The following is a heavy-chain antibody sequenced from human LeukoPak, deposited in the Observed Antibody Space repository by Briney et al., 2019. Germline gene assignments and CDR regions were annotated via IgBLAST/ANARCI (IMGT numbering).Heavy chain of an antibody. J-gene: IGHJ4*02. D-gene: IGHD5-18*01. V-gene: IGHV4-4*07. CDR2: FYSSGGT. Sequence: SETLSLTCSVSGGSINDYYWNWIRQPAGKGLEWIGRFYSSGGTYYSPSLKSPVSISVDKSKDQFSLKLSSVTAADTAVYYCARGSYGHFDRWGQGTLVTVSS. CDR3: ARGSYGHFDR. CDR1: GGSINDYY.